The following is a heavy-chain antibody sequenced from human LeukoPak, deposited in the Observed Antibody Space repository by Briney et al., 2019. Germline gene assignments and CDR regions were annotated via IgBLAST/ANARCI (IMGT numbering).Heavy chain of an antibody. CDR3: AKAYYGSGSYARGLFDY. V-gene: IGHV3-23*01. Sequence: GGSLRLSCAASGFTFSSYAMSWVRQAPGKGLEWVSAISGSGGSTYYADSVKGRFTISGDNSKNTLYLQMNSLRAEDTAVYYCAKAYYGSGSYARGLFDYWGQGTLVTVSS. CDR2: ISGSGGST. J-gene: IGHJ4*02. D-gene: IGHD3-10*01. CDR1: GFTFSSYA.